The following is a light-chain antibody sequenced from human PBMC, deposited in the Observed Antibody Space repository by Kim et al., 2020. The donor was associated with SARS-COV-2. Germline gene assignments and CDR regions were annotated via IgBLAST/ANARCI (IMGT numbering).Light chain of an antibody. J-gene: IGLJ3*02. CDR3: CSYTTRKTWL. V-gene: IGLV2-14*03. Sequence: GHSITISCTATSSDVGGHRYVSWYQQCPGKAPTLVMFDVSNRPSGVSDRFSGSKSANTASLTISGLLPEDEAEYYCCSYTTRKTWLFGGGTKVTVL. CDR1: SSDVGGHRY. CDR2: DVS.